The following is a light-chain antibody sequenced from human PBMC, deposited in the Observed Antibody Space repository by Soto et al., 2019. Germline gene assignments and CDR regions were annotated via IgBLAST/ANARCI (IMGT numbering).Light chain of an antibody. CDR1: SSNIGAGYD. Sequence: QSVLTQPPSVSGAPGQRVTISCTGISSNIGAGYDVHWYQQLPGTAPKLLIYGNSNRPSGVPDRFSGSKSGTSASLAITGLQAEDEADYYCQSYDSILSGVVFGGGTKLTVL. V-gene: IGLV1-40*01. J-gene: IGLJ2*01. CDR3: QSYDSILSGVV. CDR2: GNS.